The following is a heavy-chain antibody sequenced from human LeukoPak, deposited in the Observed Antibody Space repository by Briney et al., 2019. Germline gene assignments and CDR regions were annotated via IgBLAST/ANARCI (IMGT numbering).Heavy chain of an antibody. CDR3: ATREIAAAGTLFDY. CDR2: IYHSGST. J-gene: IGHJ4*02. CDR1: GGSISSSNW. D-gene: IGHD6-13*01. Sequence: SGALSLTCAVSGGSISSSNWWSWVRQPPGKGLEWIGEIYHSGSTNYSPSLKSRVTISVDKSKNQFSLKLSSVTAADTAVYYCATREIAAAGTLFDYWGQGTLVTVSS. V-gene: IGHV4-4*02.